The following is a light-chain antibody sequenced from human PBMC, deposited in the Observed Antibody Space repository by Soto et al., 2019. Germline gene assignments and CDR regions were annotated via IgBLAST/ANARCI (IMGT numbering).Light chain of an antibody. CDR2: GAS. Sequence: EIVMTQSPGTLSVSPGERATLSCRASQSVSSNLAWYQQKPGQAPRLLIYGASTRATGIPARFSGSGSGTEFTLTMRSLRSEDFAVYCCQQYNKWPLTFGGGTKVEIK. J-gene: IGKJ4*01. CDR1: QSVSSN. V-gene: IGKV3D-15*01. CDR3: QQYNKWPLT.